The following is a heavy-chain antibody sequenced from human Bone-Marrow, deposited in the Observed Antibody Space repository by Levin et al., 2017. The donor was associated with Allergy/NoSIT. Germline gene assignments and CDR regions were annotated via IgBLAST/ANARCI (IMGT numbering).Heavy chain of an antibody. V-gene: IGHV3-7*03. Sequence: GGSLRLSCAASGFTFSSYWMSWVRQAPGKGLEWVANIKQDGSEKYYVDSVKGRFTISRDNAKNSLYLQMNSLRAEDTAVYYCARSSKDIVVVPAAMHGDYFDYWGQGTLVTVSS. CDR1: GFTFSSYW. CDR3: ARSSKDIVVVPAAMHGDYFDY. CDR2: IKQDGSEK. J-gene: IGHJ4*02. D-gene: IGHD2-2*01.